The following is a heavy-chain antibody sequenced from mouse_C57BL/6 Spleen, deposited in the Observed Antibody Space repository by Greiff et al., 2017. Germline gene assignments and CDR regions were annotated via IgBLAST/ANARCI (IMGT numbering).Heavy chain of an antibody. CDR2: INPNNGGT. CDR1: GYTFTDYY. CDR3: APTTVVAEDWYFDV. J-gene: IGHJ1*03. Sequence: VQLQQSGPELVKPGASVKISCKASGYTFTDYYMNWVKQSHGKSLEWIGDINPNNGGTSYNQKFKGKATLTVDKSSSTAYMELRSLTSEDSAVYYCAPTTVVAEDWYFDVWGTGTTVTVSS. D-gene: IGHD1-1*01. V-gene: IGHV1-26*01.